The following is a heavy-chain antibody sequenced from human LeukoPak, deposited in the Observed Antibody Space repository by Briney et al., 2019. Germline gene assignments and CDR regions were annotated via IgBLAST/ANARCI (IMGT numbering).Heavy chain of an antibody. J-gene: IGHJ4*02. Sequence: GGSLRLSCAASGFTFSGSAMHWVRQASGKGLEWVGRIRSKANSYATAYAASVKGRFTISRDNAKNSLYLQMNSLRAEDTAVYYCARPRGCGSTRCNNFDYWGQGTLVTVSS. D-gene: IGHD2-2*01. CDR1: GFTFSGSA. V-gene: IGHV3-73*01. CDR3: ARPRGCGSTRCNNFDY. CDR2: IRSKANSYAT.